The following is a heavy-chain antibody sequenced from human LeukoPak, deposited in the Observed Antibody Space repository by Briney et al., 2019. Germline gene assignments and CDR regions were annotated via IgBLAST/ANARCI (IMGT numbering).Heavy chain of an antibody. Sequence: PGGSLRLSCAASGSTVSSNYMSWVRQAPGKGLEWVSILYSGGTTYYADSVKGRFTISRDNSKNTLYLQMNSLRAEDTAEYYCARAPTVTTNFDCWGQGTLVTVSS. J-gene: IGHJ4*02. CDR3: ARAPTVTTNFDC. CDR1: GSTVSSNY. V-gene: IGHV3-66*01. D-gene: IGHD4-17*01. CDR2: LYSGGTT.